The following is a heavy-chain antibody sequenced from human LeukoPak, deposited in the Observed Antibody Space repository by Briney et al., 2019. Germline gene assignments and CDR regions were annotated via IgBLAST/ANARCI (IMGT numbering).Heavy chain of an antibody. CDR1: GFTFSSYA. Sequence: PGGSLRLSCAASGFTFSSYAMSWVRQAPGKGLEWVSAISGGGGSIYYADSVKGRFTISRDNSKNTLYLQMNSLRAEDTAVYYCAKNGGYRSSSYFDYWGQGTLVTVSS. CDR2: ISGGGGSI. J-gene: IGHJ4*02. CDR3: AKNGGYRSSSYFDY. D-gene: IGHD6-6*01. V-gene: IGHV3-23*01.